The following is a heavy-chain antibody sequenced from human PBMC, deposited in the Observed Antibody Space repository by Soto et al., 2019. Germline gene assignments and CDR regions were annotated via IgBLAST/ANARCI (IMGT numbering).Heavy chain of an antibody. CDR3: ASRKREEICSAGNCYFTY. CDR1: GASISTSNYY. D-gene: IGHD2-15*01. Sequence: QLQLQESGPGLWKPSETLSLTCTVSGASISTSNYYWSWIRQSPGKGLEWIGSVFYSGSSYYNPSLKSRVTISVDASRNQFSLRVNFVTAADTAVYYCASRKREEICSAGNCYFTYWGQGTLVTVSS. J-gene: IGHJ4*02. V-gene: IGHV4-39*01. CDR2: VFYSGSS.